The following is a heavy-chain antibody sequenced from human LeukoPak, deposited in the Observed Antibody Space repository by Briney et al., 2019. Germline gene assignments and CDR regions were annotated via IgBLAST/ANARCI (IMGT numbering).Heavy chain of an antibody. V-gene: IGHV3-30*18. J-gene: IGHJ4*02. CDR1: GFTFSSYG. CDR3: AKDYERETG. D-gene: IGHD3-3*01. Sequence: GGSLRLSCAASGFTFSSYGMHWVRQAPGKGLEWVAVISYDGSNKYYADSVKGRFTTSRDNSKNTLYLQMNSLRAEDTAVYYCAKDYERETGWGQGTLVTVSS. CDR2: ISYDGSNK.